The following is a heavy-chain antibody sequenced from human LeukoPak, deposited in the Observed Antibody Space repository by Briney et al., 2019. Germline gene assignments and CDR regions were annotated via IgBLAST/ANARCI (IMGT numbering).Heavy chain of an antibody. CDR2: IYYSGST. V-gene: IGHV4-59*01. CDR1: GGSISSYY. CDR3: AGSYYYDSSGYFDY. D-gene: IGHD3-22*01. Sequence: SETLSLTCTVSGGSISSYYWSWIRQPPGKGREWIGYIYYSGSTNYNPSLKSRVTISVDTSTNQFSLKLSSVTAADTAVYYCAGSYYYDSSGYFDYWGQGTLVTVSS. J-gene: IGHJ4*02.